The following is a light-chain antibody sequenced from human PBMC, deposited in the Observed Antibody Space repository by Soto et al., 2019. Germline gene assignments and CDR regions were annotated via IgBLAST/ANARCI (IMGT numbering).Light chain of an antibody. CDR1: QSISGW. V-gene: IGKV1-5*01. CDR3: QQFYNYPRT. J-gene: IGKJ1*01. Sequence: DIQMTQSPCSLSASVGDRGTITCRASQSISGWLAWYQQKPGKAPKLLIYDASTLQTGVPSRFSGSGSGTDFTLTISYLQSEDFGTYYCQQFYNYPRTFGQGTKVDIK. CDR2: DAS.